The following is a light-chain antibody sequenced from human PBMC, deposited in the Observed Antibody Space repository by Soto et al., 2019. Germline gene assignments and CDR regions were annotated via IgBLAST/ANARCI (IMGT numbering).Light chain of an antibody. CDR1: QSVSSY. Sequence: EIVLTQSPATLPLSPGARATLSCRASQSVSSYLAWYQQKPGQAPRLLIYDASNRATGIPARFSGSGSGTDFTLTISSLEPEDFAVYYCQQRSNWPSITFGQGTRLEI. CDR2: DAS. CDR3: QQRSNWPSIT. J-gene: IGKJ5*01. V-gene: IGKV3-11*01.